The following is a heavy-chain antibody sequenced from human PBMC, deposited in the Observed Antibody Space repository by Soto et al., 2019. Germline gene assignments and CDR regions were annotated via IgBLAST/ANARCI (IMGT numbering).Heavy chain of an antibody. J-gene: IGHJ4*02. CDR3: AKDYHITIFGVASDY. V-gene: IGHV3-23*01. CDR1: GLTFSSYA. Sequence: GGSLRLSCAPSGLTFSSYAMDWVRQAPGKGLEWVSGISGSGGNTYYADSVKGRFSISRDNSKNTLYLQMNSLRAEDTAVYYCAKDYHITIFGVASDYWGQGTLVTVSS. D-gene: IGHD3-3*01. CDR2: ISGSGGNT.